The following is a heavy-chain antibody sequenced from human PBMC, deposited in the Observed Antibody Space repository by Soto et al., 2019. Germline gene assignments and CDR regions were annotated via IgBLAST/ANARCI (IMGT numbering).Heavy chain of an antibody. CDR3: AKDNQLGGTTNYFDY. CDR2: ISGTGGST. V-gene: IGHV3-23*01. D-gene: IGHD1-1*01. CDR1: GFTFNNYA. J-gene: IGHJ4*02. Sequence: GGSLRLSCAASGFTFNNYALNWVRQAPGKGLEWVSSISGTGGSTFYAGSAKGRFTISRDNSKNTLFLQMTSLRAEDTAVYYCAKDNQLGGTTNYFDYWGQGTLVTVYS.